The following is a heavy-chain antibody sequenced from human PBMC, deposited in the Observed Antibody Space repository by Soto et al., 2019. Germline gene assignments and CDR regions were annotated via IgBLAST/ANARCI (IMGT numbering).Heavy chain of an antibody. J-gene: IGHJ3*02. CDR2: ISAYNGNT. D-gene: IGHD1-1*01. CDR1: GYTFTSYG. CDR3: AAGSPLESPFALDI. Sequence: ASVKVSCKASGYTFTSYGISWVRQAPGQGLEWMGWISAYNGNTNYAQKLQGRVTMTTDTSTSTAYMELRSLRSDDTAVYCCAAGSPLESPFALDIWGQGRMVPVS. V-gene: IGHV1-18*01.